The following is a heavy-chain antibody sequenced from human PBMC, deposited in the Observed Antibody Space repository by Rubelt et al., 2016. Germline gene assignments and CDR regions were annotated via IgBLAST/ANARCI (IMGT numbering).Heavy chain of an antibody. D-gene: IGHD5-24*01. V-gene: IGHV3-23*04. J-gene: IGHJ4*02. CDR3: ARGGYNSVY. CDR1: GFTFFNHG. CDR2: ITNTGDST. Sequence: EVQLVESGGGLVQPGGSLRLSCAASGFTFFNHGMNWVRQAPGKGLEWVSSITNTGDSTYYAGSVQGRFPIARDNSNNTLYLQMNNLGVEDTALYYCARGGYNSVYWGQGTLVTVSS.